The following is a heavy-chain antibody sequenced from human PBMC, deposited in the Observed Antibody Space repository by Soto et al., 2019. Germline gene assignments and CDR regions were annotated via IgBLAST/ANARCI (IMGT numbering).Heavy chain of an antibody. V-gene: IGHV6-1*01. CDR2: TYFTSQWNN. D-gene: IGHD6-19*01. J-gene: IGHJ5*02. CDR1: GDSVSRSSAV. CDR3: ARSVSGTGTEFDP. Sequence: SQTLSLTCVISGDSVSRSSAVWNWIRQSPSRGLEWLGRTYFTSQWNNYYAVSVKSRITINADTSKNQFSLQLNSVTPEDTAVYYCARSVSGTGTEFDPWGQGTPVTVSS.